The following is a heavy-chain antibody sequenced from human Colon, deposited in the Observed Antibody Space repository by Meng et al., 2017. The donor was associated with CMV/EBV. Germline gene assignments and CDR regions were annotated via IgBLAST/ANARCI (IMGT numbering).Heavy chain of an antibody. J-gene: IGHJ1*01. D-gene: IGHD2-21*02. V-gene: IGHV3-23*01. CDR1: GFTFSNDA. CDR2: INGNGRHT. CDR3: AQGPCAGCYSTH. Sequence: GESLKISCAASGFTFSNDAASWARLTRGKGLEMVAAINGNGRHTYYADSVKGRFTISRDNSKNMLFLQMNSLRAEDTAMYFCAQGPCAGCYSTHWGQGTLVTVSS.